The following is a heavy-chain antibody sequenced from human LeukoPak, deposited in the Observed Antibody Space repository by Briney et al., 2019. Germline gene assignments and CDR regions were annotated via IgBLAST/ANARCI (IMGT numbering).Heavy chain of an antibody. CDR1: GFTFSSYW. CDR3: ARGYDYYYGMDV. Sequence: GGSLRLSCAAPGFTFSSYWMHWVRQAPGKGLVWVSRITSDGSTTNYADSVKGRFTFSRDNAKNTLYLQMNSLRAEDTAVYYCARGYDYYYGMDVWGQGTTVTVSS. CDR2: ITSDGSTT. J-gene: IGHJ6*02. V-gene: IGHV3-74*01.